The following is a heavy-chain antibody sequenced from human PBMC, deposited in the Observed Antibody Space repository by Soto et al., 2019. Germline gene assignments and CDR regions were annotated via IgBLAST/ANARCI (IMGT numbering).Heavy chain of an antibody. CDR2: MNPNSGNT. CDR1: GYTFTSYD. J-gene: IGHJ6*02. Sequence: QVQLVQSGAEVKKPGASVKVSCKASGYTFTSYDINWVRQATGQGLEWMGWMNPNSGNTGYAQKFQGRVTMTRNTSISTAYMELSSLRSEYTAVYYCARVAPPTVKEYYGMDVWGQGTTVTVSS. D-gene: IGHD4-4*01. CDR3: ARVAPPTVKEYYGMDV. V-gene: IGHV1-8*01.